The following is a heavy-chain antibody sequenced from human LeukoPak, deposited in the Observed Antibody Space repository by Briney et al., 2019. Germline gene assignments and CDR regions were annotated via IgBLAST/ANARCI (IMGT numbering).Heavy chain of an antibody. Sequence: PGGSLRLSCAASGFTFSSYWMSWVRQAPGKGLEWVANIKQDGSEKYYVDSVKGRFTISRDNAKNSLYLQMNSLRAEDTAVYYCARLRWRVAAPHDAFDIWGQGTMVTVSS. V-gene: IGHV3-7*01. CDR2: IKQDGSEK. CDR1: GFTFSSYW. J-gene: IGHJ3*02. D-gene: IGHD2-15*01. CDR3: ARLRWRVAAPHDAFDI.